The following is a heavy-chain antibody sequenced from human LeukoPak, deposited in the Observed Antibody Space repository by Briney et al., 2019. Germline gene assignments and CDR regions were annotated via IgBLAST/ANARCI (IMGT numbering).Heavy chain of an antibody. CDR3: ARGGFPVYYYYMDV. V-gene: IGHV1-18*01. J-gene: IGHJ6*03. Sequence: RASVEVSCKASGYTFTSYGISWVRQAPGQGLEWMGWISAYNGNTNYAQKLQGRVTMTTDTSTSTAYMELTRLRSDDTAVYYCARGGFPVYYYYMDVWGKGTTVTVSS. CDR2: ISAYNGNT. CDR1: GYTFTSYG. D-gene: IGHD3-16*01.